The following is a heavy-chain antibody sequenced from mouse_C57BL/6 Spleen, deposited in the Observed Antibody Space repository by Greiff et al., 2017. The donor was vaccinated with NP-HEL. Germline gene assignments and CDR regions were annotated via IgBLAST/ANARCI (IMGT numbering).Heavy chain of an antibody. CDR2: IYPRSGNT. V-gene: IGHV1-81*01. CDR3: ARRGYDYDGYAMDY. J-gene: IGHJ4*01. Sequence: QVQLQQSGAELARPGASVKLSCKASGYTFTSYGISWVKQRTGQGLEWIGEIYPRSGNTYYNEKFKGKATLTADKSYSTAYMELRSLTSEDSAVYFCARRGYDYDGYAMDYWGQGTSVTVSS. D-gene: IGHD2-4*01. CDR1: GYTFTSYG.